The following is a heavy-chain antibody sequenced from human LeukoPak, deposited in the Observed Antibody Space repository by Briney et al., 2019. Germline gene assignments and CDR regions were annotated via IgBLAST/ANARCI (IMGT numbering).Heavy chain of an antibody. D-gene: IGHD3-16*02. CDR2: IYPGDSDT. CDR1: GYSFTSYW. V-gene: IGHV5-51*01. J-gene: IGHJ4*02. CDR3: ARHDVIGRTWCPFDY. Sequence: GESLKISCKSSGYSFTSYWIGWVRQMPGKGLEWMGMIYPGDSDTRYSPSFQGQVTISADKSTNTAYLQWSSLKASDTAMYYCARHDVIGRTWCPFDYWGQGTLVTVSS.